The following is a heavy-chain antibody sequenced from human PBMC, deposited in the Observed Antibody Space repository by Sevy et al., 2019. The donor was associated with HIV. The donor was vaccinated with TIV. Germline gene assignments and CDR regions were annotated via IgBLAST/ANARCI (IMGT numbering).Heavy chain of an antibody. D-gene: IGHD4-4*01. J-gene: IGHJ6*02. V-gene: IGHV3-21*01. CDR1: GFTFSSYS. CDR3: ARVSDYTHSDTSENYGMDV. CDR2: ISSSSSYI. Sequence: GGSLRLSCAASGFTFSSYSMNWVRQAPGKGLEWVSSISSSSSYIYYADSVKGRFTISRDNAKNSLYLQMNSLRAEDTAVYYCARVSDYTHSDTSENYGMDVWGQGTTVTVSS.